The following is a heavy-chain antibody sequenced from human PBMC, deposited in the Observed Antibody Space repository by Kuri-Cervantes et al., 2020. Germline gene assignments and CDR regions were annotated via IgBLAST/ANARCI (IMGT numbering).Heavy chain of an antibody. V-gene: IGHV1-2*02. CDR3: AKVPAALTCGGDCYWKQDIAFDI. CDR2: INPNSGGT. CDR1: GYTFTGYY. D-gene: IGHD2-21*02. J-gene: IGHJ3*02. Sequence: ASVKVSCKASGYTFTGYYMHWVRQAPGQGLEWMGWINPNSGGTNYAQKFQGRVTMTRDTSISTAYMELSSLRSEDTAVYYCAKVPAALTCGGDCYWKQDIAFDIWGQGTMVTVSS.